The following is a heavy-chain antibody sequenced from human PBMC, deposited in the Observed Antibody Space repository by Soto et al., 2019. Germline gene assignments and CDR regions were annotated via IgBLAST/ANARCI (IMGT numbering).Heavy chain of an antibody. V-gene: IGHV3-23*01. D-gene: IGHD3-22*01. Sequence: EAQLLASGGGLVQPGGSLRLSCVGSGFTFRDHAMRWVRQAPGRGLEWVSAISANGGSIQHPDSVKGRFSVSRDNAKNTVYLQMDNLRTEDSAVYYCAKDRYYDTPGWFDPWGQGSRVIVSS. CDR3: AKDRYYDTPGWFDP. J-gene: IGHJ5*02. CDR2: ISANGGSI. CDR1: GFTFRDHA.